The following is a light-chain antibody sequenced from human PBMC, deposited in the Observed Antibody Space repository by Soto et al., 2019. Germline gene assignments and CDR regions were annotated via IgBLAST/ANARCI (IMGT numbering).Light chain of an antibody. J-gene: IGKJ1*01. V-gene: IGKV3-20*01. CDR1: QSVSTN. Sequence: EIEMTQSPDNLSVSPGESATLSCRASQSVSTNLAWYQQKPGQAPRLLIYAAPRRATGIPDRFSGSGSGTDFTLTISRLEPEDFAVYYCQQYGSSPWTFGQGTKVDIK. CDR3: QQYGSSPWT. CDR2: AAP.